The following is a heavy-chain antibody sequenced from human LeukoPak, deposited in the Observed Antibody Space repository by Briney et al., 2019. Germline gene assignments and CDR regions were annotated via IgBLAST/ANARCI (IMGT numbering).Heavy chain of an antibody. J-gene: IGHJ6*02. CDR3: ARSGARSPDNCSSTSCPRRLYYYYYGMDV. D-gene: IGHD2-2*01. Sequence: SQTLSLTCAISGDSVSSNSAAWNWIRQSPSRGLEWLGRTYYRSKWYNDYAVSVKSRITINPDTSKNQFSLKLSSVTAADTAVYYCARSGARSPDNCSSTSCPRRLYYYYYGMDVWGQGTTVTVSS. V-gene: IGHV6-1*01. CDR1: GDSVSSNSAA. CDR2: TYYRSKWYN.